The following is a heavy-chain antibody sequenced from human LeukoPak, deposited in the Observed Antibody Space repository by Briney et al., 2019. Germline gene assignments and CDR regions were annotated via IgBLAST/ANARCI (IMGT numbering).Heavy chain of an antibody. J-gene: IGHJ5*02. D-gene: IGHD3-10*01. CDR1: GYTFTSYA. Sequence: ASVKVSCKASGYTFTSYAMHWVRQAPGQRLEWMGWINAGNGNTKYSQEFQGRVTITRDTSASTAYMELRSLRSDDTAVYYCARVLSRVDGSGSYYKPWGQGTLVTVSS. CDR3: ARVLSRVDGSGSYYKP. V-gene: IGHV1-3*01. CDR2: INAGNGNT.